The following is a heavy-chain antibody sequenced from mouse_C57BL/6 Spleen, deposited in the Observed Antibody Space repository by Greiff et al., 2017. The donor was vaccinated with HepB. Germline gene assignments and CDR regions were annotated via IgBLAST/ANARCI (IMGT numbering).Heavy chain of an antibody. CDR1: GFTFSSYA. CDR3: TRDDYGSSSYYAMDY. Sequence: EVKLVESGEGLVKPGGSLKLSCAASGFTFSSYAMSCVRQTPEKRLEWVAYISSGGDYIYYADTVKGRFTISRDNARNTLYLQMSSLKSEDTAMYYCTRDDYGSSSYYAMDYWGQGTSVTVSS. D-gene: IGHD1-1*01. J-gene: IGHJ4*01. V-gene: IGHV5-9-1*02. CDR2: ISSGGDYI.